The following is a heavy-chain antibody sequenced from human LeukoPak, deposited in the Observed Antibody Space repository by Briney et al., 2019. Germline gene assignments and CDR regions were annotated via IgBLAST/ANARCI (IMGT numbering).Heavy chain of an antibody. Sequence: PSETLSLTCAVSGVSFNDYYWSWVRQTPGKGLEWIGEIDHSGYTNDSPSLKSRVTLSIDTSRKQFSLNLRSVTVADTGIYYCTRMTTGHDYWGQGTLVTVSS. D-gene: IGHD4-17*01. CDR2: IDHSGYT. J-gene: IGHJ4*02. V-gene: IGHV4-34*01. CDR1: GVSFNDYY. CDR3: TRMTTGHDY.